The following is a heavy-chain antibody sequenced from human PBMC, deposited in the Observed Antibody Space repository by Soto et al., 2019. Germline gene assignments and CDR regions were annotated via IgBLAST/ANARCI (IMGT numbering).Heavy chain of an antibody. CDR3: ARGRQDFWSGPFDY. J-gene: IGHJ4*02. CDR1: GGSISNYF. V-gene: IGHV4-4*07. CDR2: IDNSGST. Sequence: PSETLSLTCTVSGGSISNYFCNWIRQPACKGLEWIGRIDNSGSTNYNPSLKSRITMSADTSRNQFSLKLNSVTAADTAVYYCARGRQDFWSGPFDYCGQRALVTVCS. D-gene: IGHD3-3*01.